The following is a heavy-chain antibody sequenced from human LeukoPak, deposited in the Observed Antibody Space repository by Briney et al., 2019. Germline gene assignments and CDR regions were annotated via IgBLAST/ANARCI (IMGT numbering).Heavy chain of an antibody. D-gene: IGHD3-3*01. CDR2: IYHSGST. CDR3: ARERSRIFGVVDRAFDI. V-gene: IGHV4-30-2*01. J-gene: IGHJ3*02. CDR1: GGSISSGGYY. Sequence: PSETLSLTCTVSGGSISSGGYYWSWIRQPPGKGLEWIGYIYHSGSTYYNPSLKSRVTISVDRSKNQFSLKLSSVTAADTAVYYCARERSRIFGVVDRAFDIWGQGTMVTVSS.